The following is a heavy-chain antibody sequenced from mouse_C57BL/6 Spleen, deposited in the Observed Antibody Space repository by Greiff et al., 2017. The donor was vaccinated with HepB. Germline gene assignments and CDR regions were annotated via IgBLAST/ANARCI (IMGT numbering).Heavy chain of an antibody. CDR1: GFTFNTYA. Sequence: EVQGVESGGGLVQPKGSLKLSCAASGFTFNTYAMHWVRQAPGKGLEWVARIRSKSSNYATYYADSVKDRFTISRDDSQSMLYLQMNNLKTEDTARYYCVREYGHDGWFAYWGQGTLVTVSA. CDR3: VREYGHDGWFAY. V-gene: IGHV10-3*01. J-gene: IGHJ3*01. CDR2: IRSKSSNYAT. D-gene: IGHD2-2*01.